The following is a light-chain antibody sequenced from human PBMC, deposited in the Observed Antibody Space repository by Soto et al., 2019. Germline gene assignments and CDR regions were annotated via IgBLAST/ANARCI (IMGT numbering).Light chain of an antibody. CDR1: QSVSSY. CDR3: QQRSNFWT. CDR2: DAS. J-gene: IGKJ1*01. V-gene: IGKV3-11*01. Sequence: EIVLTQSPATLSLSPGERATLSCRAGQSVSSYLAWYQQKPGQAPRLLIYDASNRATGIPARFSGSGSGTDFTLTISSLEPEDFAVYYCQQRSNFWTFGQGTKVDNK.